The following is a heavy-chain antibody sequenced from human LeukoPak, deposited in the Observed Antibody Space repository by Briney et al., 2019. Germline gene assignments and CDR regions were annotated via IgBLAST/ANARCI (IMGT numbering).Heavy chain of an antibody. J-gene: IGHJ6*02. V-gene: IGHV3-23*01. CDR3: AGEITIFGVVTHWYGMDV. D-gene: IGHD3-3*01. CDR1: GFTFDDYA. Sequence: PGGSLRLSCAASGFTFDDYAMSWVRQAPGKGLEWVSAISGSGGSTYYADSVKGRFTISRDNAKNSLYLQMNSLRAEDTAVYYCAGEITIFGVVTHWYGMDVWGQGTTVTVSS. CDR2: ISGSGGST.